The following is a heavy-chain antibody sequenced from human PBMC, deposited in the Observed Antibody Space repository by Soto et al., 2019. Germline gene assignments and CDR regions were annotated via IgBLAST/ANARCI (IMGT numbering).Heavy chain of an antibody. V-gene: IGHV3-30-3*01. CDR3: VREKLPNMWSAYYLHE. Sequence: GWSLRLSCAASGFTFSNYAMHWVRQAPGKGLEWVAVISYDGSHKYNANSVKGRFTIPRDNSKNTLYLQMDRLSAEDTAVHFCVREKLPNMWSAYYLHEWGPGTPV. D-gene: IGHD3-3*01. CDR2: ISYDGSHK. J-gene: IGHJ4*02. CDR1: GFTFSNYA.